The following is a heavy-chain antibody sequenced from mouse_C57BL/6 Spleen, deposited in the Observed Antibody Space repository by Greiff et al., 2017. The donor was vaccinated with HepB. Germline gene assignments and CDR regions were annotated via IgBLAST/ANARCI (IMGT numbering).Heavy chain of an antibody. Sequence: VQLQQSGPELVKPGASVKISCKASGYTFTDYYMNWVKQSHGKSLEWIGDINPNNGGTSYNQKFKGKATLTVDKSSSTAYMELRSLTSEDSAVYYCARRDYGSQVDYWGQGTTLTVSS. CDR1: GYTFTDYY. CDR2: INPNNGGT. V-gene: IGHV1-26*01. D-gene: IGHD1-1*01. J-gene: IGHJ2*01. CDR3: ARRDYGSQVDY.